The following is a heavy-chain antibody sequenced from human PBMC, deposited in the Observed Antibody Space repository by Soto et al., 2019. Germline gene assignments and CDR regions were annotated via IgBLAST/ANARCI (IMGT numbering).Heavy chain of an antibody. CDR3: ARSGEIVVVPAAMQDNWFDP. CDR1: GFTFSDYY. D-gene: IGHD2-2*01. Sequence: KPGGYLRLSCAASGFTFSDYYMSWIRQAPGKGLEWVSYISSSGSTIYYADSVKGRFTISRDNAKNSLYLQMNSLRAEDTAVYYCARSGEIVVVPAAMQDNWFDPWGQGTLVTVSS. CDR2: ISSSGSTI. V-gene: IGHV3-11*01. J-gene: IGHJ5*02.